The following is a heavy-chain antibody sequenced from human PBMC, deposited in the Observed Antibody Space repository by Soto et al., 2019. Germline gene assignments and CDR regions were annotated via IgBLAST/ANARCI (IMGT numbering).Heavy chain of an antibody. Sequence: ASVKVSCKASGYSFTSFSISWVRQAPGQGLEWMGWISVYNGNTNYAQKVQGRVTMTRDTSTSTAYMELRSLRSDDTAVYYCARGLTPVAKYGMDVWSQGTTVTVSS. V-gene: IGHV1-18*04. CDR2: ISVYNGNT. J-gene: IGHJ6*02. D-gene: IGHD2-2*01. CDR3: ARGLTPVAKYGMDV. CDR1: GYSFTSFS.